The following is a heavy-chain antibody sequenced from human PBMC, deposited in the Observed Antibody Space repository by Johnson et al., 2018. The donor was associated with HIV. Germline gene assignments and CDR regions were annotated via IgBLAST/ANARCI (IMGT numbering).Heavy chain of an antibody. CDR2: IYTGGST. CDR1: GFTVSSNY. J-gene: IGHJ3*02. D-gene: IGHD3/OR15-3a*01. CDR3: ARDPGLYYDIWVSAFDI. Sequence: MHLVESGGGLVQPGGSLRLSCAASGFTVSSNYMSWVRQAPGKGLEWVSVIYTGGSTSYADSVKGRFTISRDNSKNTLDLQMNNLRAEDTAVYYCARDPGLYYDIWVSAFDIWGQGTMVTVSS. V-gene: IGHV3-66*01.